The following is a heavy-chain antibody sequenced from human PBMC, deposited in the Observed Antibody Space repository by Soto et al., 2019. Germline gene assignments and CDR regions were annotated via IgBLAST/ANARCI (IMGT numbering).Heavy chain of an antibody. CDR3: ARGYSSSWYWFDP. J-gene: IGHJ5*02. Sequence: SVKVSCKASGGTFSSYTISWVRQAPGQGLEWMGRIIPILGIANYAQKFQGRVTITADKSTSTAYMELSSLRSEDTAVYYCARGYSSSWYWFDPWGQGTLVTVSS. CDR1: GGTFSSYT. CDR2: IIPILGIA. D-gene: IGHD6-13*01. V-gene: IGHV1-69*02.